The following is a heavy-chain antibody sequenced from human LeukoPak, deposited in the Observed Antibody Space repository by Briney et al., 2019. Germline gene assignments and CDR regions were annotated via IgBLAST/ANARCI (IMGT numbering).Heavy chain of an antibody. V-gene: IGHV3-20*04. D-gene: IGHD5/OR15-5a*01. J-gene: IGHJ6*03. CDR2: INWNGGST. CDR1: GFTFDDYG. CDR3: ARVYELREEDYYYYYMDV. Sequence: GGSLRLSCAASGFTFDDYGMNWVRQAPGKGLEWVSGINWNGGSTGYADSVKGRFTISRDNAKNSLYLQMNSLRAEDTALYYCARVYELREEDYYYYYMDVWGKGTTVTISS.